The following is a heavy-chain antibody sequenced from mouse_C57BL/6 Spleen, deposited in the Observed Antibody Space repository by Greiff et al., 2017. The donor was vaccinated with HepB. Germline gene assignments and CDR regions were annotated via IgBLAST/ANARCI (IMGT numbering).Heavy chain of an antibody. Sequence: VQLQQPGAELVMPGASVKLSCKASGYTFTSYWMHWVKQRPGQGLEWIGEIDPSDSYTNYNQKFKGKSTLTVDKSSSTAYMQLSSLTSEDSAVYYCARANYYGSSSWYFDVWGTGTTVTVSS. V-gene: IGHV1-69*01. CDR1: GYTFTSYW. CDR3: ARANYYGSSSWYFDV. D-gene: IGHD1-1*01. J-gene: IGHJ1*03. CDR2: IDPSDSYT.